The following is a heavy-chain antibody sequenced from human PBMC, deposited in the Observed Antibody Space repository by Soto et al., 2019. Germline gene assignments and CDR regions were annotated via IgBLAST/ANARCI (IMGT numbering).Heavy chain of an antibody. Sequence: PSVKVSCKASGYTFNTYGISWVRQDPGQGLEWMGWISAYNGHTDYAQKFQSRVTMTTDTPTNTISMELRGLRSDDTAVYYCARGRTWGARDFDYWGQGTLVTVSS. CDR3: ARGRTWGARDFDY. D-gene: IGHD3-16*01. J-gene: IGHJ4*02. CDR2: ISAYNGHT. CDR1: GYTFNTYG. V-gene: IGHV1-18*01.